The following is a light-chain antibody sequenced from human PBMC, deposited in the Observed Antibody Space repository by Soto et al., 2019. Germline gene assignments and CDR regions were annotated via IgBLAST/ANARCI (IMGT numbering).Light chain of an antibody. CDR3: LQDYNYPRT. CDR2: TAS. J-gene: IGKJ1*01. CDR1: QGIGND. Sequence: IQMTQSPSSMSASVGDRVTITCRASQGIGNDLGWYQQKPGKAPKRLISTASSLESGVPARFSGSGSGTHFTLTISSLQPEDFATYFCLQDYNYPRTFGQGTKVEI. V-gene: IGKV1-6*01.